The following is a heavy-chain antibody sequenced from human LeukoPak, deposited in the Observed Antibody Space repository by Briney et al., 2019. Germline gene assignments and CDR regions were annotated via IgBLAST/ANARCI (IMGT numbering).Heavy chain of an antibody. CDR1: GGSLSTYY. CDR2: IYYTGSA. V-gene: IGHV4-59*12. J-gene: IGHJ3*02. Sequence: SETLSLTCTVSGGSLSTYYWSWIRQPPGKGLEWIGCIYYTGSANYNPSLRSRGTISVDTSKNQFSLKLSSVTAADTAVYYCVRGSITVVPAFDIWGQGTMFTVSS. CDR3: VRGSITVVPAFDI. D-gene: IGHD3-16*01.